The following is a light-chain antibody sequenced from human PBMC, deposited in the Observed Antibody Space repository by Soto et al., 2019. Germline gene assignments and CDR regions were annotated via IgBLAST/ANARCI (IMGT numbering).Light chain of an antibody. CDR2: NAS. Sequence: DIQMTQSPSTLSASVGDRVTITCRASQSISGWLAWYQQKPGKAPNLLIYNASSLESMVPSRFSGSGSGTEFTLTISSLQPDDFATYYCQQYKTYSPLTFGGGTKVEIK. CDR1: QSISGW. J-gene: IGKJ4*01. CDR3: QQYKTYSPLT. V-gene: IGKV1-5*03.